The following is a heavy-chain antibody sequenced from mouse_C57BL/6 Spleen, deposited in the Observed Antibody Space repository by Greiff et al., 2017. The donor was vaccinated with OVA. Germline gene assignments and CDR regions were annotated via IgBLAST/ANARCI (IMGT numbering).Heavy chain of an antibody. V-gene: IGHV2-5*01. Sequence: VQRVESGPGLVQPSQSLSITCTVSGFSLTSYGVHWVRQSPGKGLEWLGVIWRGGSTDYNAAFMSRLSITKDNSKSQVFFKMNSLQADDTAIYYCAKNAYYEGDMDYWGQGTSVTVSS. D-gene: IGHD1-1*01. CDR2: IWRGGST. CDR3: AKNAYYEGDMDY. CDR1: GFSLTSYG. J-gene: IGHJ4*01.